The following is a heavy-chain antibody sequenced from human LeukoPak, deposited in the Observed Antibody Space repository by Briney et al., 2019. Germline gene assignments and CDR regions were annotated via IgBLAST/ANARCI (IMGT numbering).Heavy chain of an antibody. Sequence: GGSLRLSCAASGFTFSSNAMSWVRQAPGKGLEWVSAISGSGGSTYYADSVKGRFTISRDNSKNTLYLQMNSLKAEDTAVYYCAKDGGSGTMIVFLHAFDIWGQGTMVTVSS. J-gene: IGHJ3*02. CDR3: AKDGGSGTMIVFLHAFDI. V-gene: IGHV3-23*01. CDR1: GFTFSSNA. CDR2: ISGSGGST. D-gene: IGHD3-22*01.